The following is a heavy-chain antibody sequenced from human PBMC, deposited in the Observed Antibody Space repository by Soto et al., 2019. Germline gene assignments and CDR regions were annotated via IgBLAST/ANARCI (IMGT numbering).Heavy chain of an antibody. CDR2: IYYSGST. J-gene: IGHJ6*02. CDR3: ARRLYYDSSGFEGGGMDV. Sequence: QLQLQESGPGLVKPSETLSLTCTVSGGSISSSSYYWGWIRQPPGKGLEWIGSIYYSGSTYYNPSXKSRVAISGXTXXXQXXLKPSSVTAADTAVYYCARRLYYDSSGFEGGGMDVWGQGTTVTVSS. D-gene: IGHD3-22*01. V-gene: IGHV4-39*01. CDR1: GGSISSSSYY.